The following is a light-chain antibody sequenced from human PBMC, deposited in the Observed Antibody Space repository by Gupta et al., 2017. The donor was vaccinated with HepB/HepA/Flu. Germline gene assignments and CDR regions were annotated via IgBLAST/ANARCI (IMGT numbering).Light chain of an antibody. CDR3: QQTNSLPLT. V-gene: IGKV1-12*01. CDR1: QGISRG. CDR2: SSS. Sequence: DVQMTQSPSSVSASVGDRVTITCRASQGISRGLACYQQKPVKAPNLPLYSSSSLQSGVPSRFSGRGSVTDFTLTIMMIPPADFATPYCQQTNSLPLTFGHGTKVEIK. J-gene: IGKJ3*01.